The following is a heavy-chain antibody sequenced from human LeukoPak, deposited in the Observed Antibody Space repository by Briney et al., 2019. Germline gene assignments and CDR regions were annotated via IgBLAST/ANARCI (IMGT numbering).Heavy chain of an antibody. V-gene: IGHV3-23*01. CDR1: GFTFSSYA. CDR3: AKDWWSSYSGSYPYYFDY. CDR2: ISGSGGST. Sequence: SGGSLRLSCAASGFTFSSYAMSWVRQAPGKGLEWVSAISGSGGSTYYADSVKGRFTISRDNSKNTLYLQMNSLRAEDTAVYYCAKDWWSSYSGSYPYYFDYWGQGTLVTVSS. D-gene: IGHD1-26*01. J-gene: IGHJ4*02.